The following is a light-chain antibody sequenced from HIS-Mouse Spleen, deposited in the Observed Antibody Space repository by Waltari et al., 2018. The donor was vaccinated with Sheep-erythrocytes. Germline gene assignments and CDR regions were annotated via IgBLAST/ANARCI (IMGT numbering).Light chain of an antibody. CDR2: DVS. V-gene: IGLV2-11*01. J-gene: IGLJ3*02. Sequence: QSALTQPRSVSGSPGQSVTISCTGTSSDVGGYNYVSWYQQHPGKAPKLMIYDVSKRPSGVPDRFSCSKSGNTASLTISGLQSEDEADYYCAAWDDSLNGWVFGGGTKLTVL. CDR3: AAWDDSLNGWV. CDR1: SSDVGGYNY.